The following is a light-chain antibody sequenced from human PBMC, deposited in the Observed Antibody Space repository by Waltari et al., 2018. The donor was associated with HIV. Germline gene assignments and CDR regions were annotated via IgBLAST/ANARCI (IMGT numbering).Light chain of an antibody. CDR3: QQYDSGPRT. Sequence: DIVITQSPDSPSVSSGERASVNCKSSQSVFYSTNKKTYLAWYQQKPGQSPKLLMYCASTRESGVPDRFSGSGAGTDFTLTISRLQPEDVAVYYCQQYDSGPRTFGQGTKLEIK. CDR2: CAS. CDR1: QSVFYSTNKKTY. V-gene: IGKV4-1*01. J-gene: IGKJ2*02.